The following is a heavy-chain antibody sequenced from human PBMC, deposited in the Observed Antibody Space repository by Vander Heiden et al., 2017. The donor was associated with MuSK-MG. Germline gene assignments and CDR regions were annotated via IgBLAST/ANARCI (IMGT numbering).Heavy chain of an antibody. CDR2: ISYDGSNK. V-gene: IGHV3-30*04. CDR1: GFTFSTYV. Sequence: QVQLVESGGGVVQPGRSLRLSCAASGFTFSTYVLHWVRQAPGEGLEWVAVISYDGSNKFYADSVKGRFTISRDKSKNTLYLQMNSLRAEDTAVYYCARDMTNYYGSGSMGYWGQGTLVTVSS. D-gene: IGHD3-10*01. CDR3: ARDMTNYYGSGSMGY. J-gene: IGHJ4*02.